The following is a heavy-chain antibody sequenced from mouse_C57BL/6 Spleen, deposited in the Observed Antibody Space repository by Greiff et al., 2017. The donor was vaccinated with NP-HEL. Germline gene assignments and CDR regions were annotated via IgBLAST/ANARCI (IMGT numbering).Heavy chain of an antibody. CDR3: ARRDGNYEKGYFDY. CDR2: IYPGSGNT. CDR1: GYTFTDYY. V-gene: IGHV1-76*01. J-gene: IGHJ2*01. Sequence: QVHVKQSGAELVRPGASVKLSCKASGYTFTDYYINWVKQRPGQGLEWIARIYPGSGNTYYNEKFKGKATLTAEKSSSTAYMQLSSLTSEDSAVYFCARRDGNYEKGYFDYWGQGTTLTVSS. D-gene: IGHD2-1*01.